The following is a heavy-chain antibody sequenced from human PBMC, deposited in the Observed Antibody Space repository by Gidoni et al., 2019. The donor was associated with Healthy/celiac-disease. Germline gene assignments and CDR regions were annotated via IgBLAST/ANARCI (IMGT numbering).Heavy chain of an antibody. Sequence: QVQLQQWGAGMLKPSETLSLHCAVYGGSVSGYYWSWIRQPPGQGLEWIVEINHSGSTTSNPSLKVRVTISVDTSKNQFSLKLSSVTAADTAVYYCARESGGATVTRGVNFDYWGQGTLVTVSS. CDR2: INHSGST. CDR3: ARESGGATVTRGVNFDY. V-gene: IGHV4-34*01. CDR1: GGSVSGYY. D-gene: IGHD1-26*01. J-gene: IGHJ4*02.